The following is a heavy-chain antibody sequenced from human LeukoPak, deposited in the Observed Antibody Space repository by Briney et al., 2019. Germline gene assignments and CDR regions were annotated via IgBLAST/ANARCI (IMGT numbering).Heavy chain of an antibody. V-gene: IGHV4-59*01. J-gene: IGHJ5*02. Sequence: SETLSLTCTVSGGSISSYYWSWIRQPPGKGLEWIGYIYYSGSTNYNPSLKSRVTISVDTSKNQFSLKLSSVTAADTAVYYCARNYDSSGYYYINWFDPWGQGTLVTVSS. CDR3: ARNYDSSGYYYINWFDP. CDR1: GGSISSYY. CDR2: IYYSGST. D-gene: IGHD3-22*01.